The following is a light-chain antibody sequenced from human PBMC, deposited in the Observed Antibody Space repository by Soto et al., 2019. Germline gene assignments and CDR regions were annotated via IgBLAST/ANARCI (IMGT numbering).Light chain of an antibody. V-gene: IGKV3-20*01. CDR2: ASS. CDR3: QQYDSSLFT. J-gene: IGKJ3*01. CDR1: QSVGSSS. Sequence: VLTRSPGTLSLSRGERATRSCRPSQSVGSSSLAWYQHKAGQAPRLLIYASSTRATGVPDRFSGSWSGTDFTLTINRLEPEDFAVYYCQQYDSSLFTFGPGTNVDI.